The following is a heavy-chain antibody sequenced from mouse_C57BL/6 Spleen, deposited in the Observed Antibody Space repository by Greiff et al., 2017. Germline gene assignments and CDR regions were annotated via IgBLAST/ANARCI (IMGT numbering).Heavy chain of an antibody. CDR1: GYTFTNYW. D-gene: IGHD2-14*01. J-gene: IGHJ1*03. Sequence: QVQLQQSGAELVRPGTSVKMSCKASGYTFTNYWIGWAKQRPGHGLEWIGDIYPGGGYTNYNEKFKGKATLTADKSSSTAYMQFSSLTSEDSAIYYCARRVRGGYWYFDVWGTGTTVTVSS. CDR2: IYPGGGYT. CDR3: ARRVRGGYWYFDV. V-gene: IGHV1-63*01.